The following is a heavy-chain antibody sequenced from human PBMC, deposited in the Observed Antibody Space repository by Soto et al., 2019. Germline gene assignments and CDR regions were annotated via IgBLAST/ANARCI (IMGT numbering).Heavy chain of an antibody. J-gene: IGHJ4*02. V-gene: IGHV3-30-3*01. D-gene: IGHD6-6*01. CDR1: GFTFSSYA. Sequence: QVQLVESGGGVVQPGRSLRLSCAASGFTFSSYAMHWVRQAPGKGLEWVAVISYDGRNKYYADSVKGRFTISRDNSKNTLYLQMNSLRAEDTAVYYCASSTTLFDYGGQGTLVTVSS. CDR2: ISYDGRNK. CDR3: ASSTTLFDY.